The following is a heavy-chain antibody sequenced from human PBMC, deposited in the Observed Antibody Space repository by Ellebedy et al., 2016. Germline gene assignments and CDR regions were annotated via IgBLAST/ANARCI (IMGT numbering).Heavy chain of an antibody. D-gene: IGHD3-16*02. CDR3: ARGSYDYVWGSYLSIPFDY. CDR2: IWYDGSNK. CDR1: GFTFSSYG. Sequence: GGSLRLSCAASGFTFSSYGMHWVRQAPGKGLEWVAVIWYDGSNKYYVDSVQGRFTISRDNSKNTLYLQMNSLSAEDTAVYYCARGSYDYVWGSYLSIPFDYWGQGALVTVSS. J-gene: IGHJ4*02. V-gene: IGHV3-33*08.